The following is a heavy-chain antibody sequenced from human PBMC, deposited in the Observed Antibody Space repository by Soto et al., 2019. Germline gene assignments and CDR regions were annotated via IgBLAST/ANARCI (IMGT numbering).Heavy chain of an antibody. V-gene: IGHV3-73*02. CDR2: IRNKVHSYAT. J-gene: IGHJ4*02. CDR1: GFTFSGSS. D-gene: IGHD2-15*01. Sequence: EVQLVESGGGLVRPGGSLKLSCAASGFTFSGSSVHWVRQASGKGLEWVGRIRNKVHSYATAYAASVRGRFTISRDDSKNTTFLQMKSLNTEDTAVYYCISHSPEDMKRTWGQGTLVTVSS. CDR3: ISHSPEDMKRT.